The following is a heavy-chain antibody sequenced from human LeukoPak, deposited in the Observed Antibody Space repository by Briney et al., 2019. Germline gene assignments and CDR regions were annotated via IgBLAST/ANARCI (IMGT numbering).Heavy chain of an antibody. CDR2: IYYSGST. D-gene: IGHD5-18*01. CDR1: GGSISSYY. J-gene: IGHJ4*02. Sequence: SETLSLTCTVSGGSISSYYWSWIRQPPGKGLEWIGYIYYSGSTNYNPSLKSRVTISVDTSKNQFSLKLSSVTAADTAVYYCARASGIQLWFGYWGQGTLVTVSS. V-gene: IGHV4-59*01. CDR3: ARASGIQLWFGY.